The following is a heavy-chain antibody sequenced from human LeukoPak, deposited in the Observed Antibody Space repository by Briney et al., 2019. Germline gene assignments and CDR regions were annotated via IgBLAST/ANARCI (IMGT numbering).Heavy chain of an antibody. CDR1: GYTFTNYG. J-gene: IGHJ4*02. V-gene: IGHV1-18*01. CDR2: ISFHNGNT. CDR3: ARADVSGSYFHLDY. D-gene: IGHD3-16*01. Sequence: ASVKVSCKASGYTFTNYGINWVRQAPGQGLEWMGWISFHNGNTNYPQKLQGRVTMTTDRSTSTAYMELRSLRSDDTAVYYCARADVSGSYFHLDYWGQGTLVTVSS.